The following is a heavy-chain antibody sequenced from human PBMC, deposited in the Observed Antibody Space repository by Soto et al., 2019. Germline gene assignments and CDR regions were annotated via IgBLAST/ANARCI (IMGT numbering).Heavy chain of an antibody. CDR2: INPNSGST. D-gene: IGHD6-6*01. CDR1: GYTFTVYY. Sequence: ASVKVSCKASGYTFTVYYMHWVRQAPGQGLEWMGWINPNSGSTNYAQKFQGWVTMTRDTSISTAYMELSRLRSDDTAVYYCARGVSRSYYYYMDGWGKGTTVTVSS. V-gene: IGHV1-2*04. J-gene: IGHJ6*03. CDR3: ARGVSRSYYYYMDG.